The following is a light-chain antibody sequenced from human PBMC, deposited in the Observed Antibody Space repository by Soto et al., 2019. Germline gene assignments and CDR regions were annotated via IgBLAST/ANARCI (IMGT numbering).Light chain of an antibody. CDR2: EAS. J-gene: IGKJ3*01. V-gene: IGKV1-33*01. CDR1: QDITNH. CDR3: QQYGTYLLT. Sequence: DIQMTQSPTSLSASVGDRVTITCQASQDITNHLNWYQQKPGKAPELLIYEASNLETGVPSRFSGGGSGTHFTLTISSLQPEDIATYYCQQYGTYLLTVGPGTKVH.